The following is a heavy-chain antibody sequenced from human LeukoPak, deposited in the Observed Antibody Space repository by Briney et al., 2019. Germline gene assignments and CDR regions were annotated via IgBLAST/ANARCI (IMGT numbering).Heavy chain of an antibody. CDR1: GFSFRFYY. V-gene: IGHV3-23*01. J-gene: IGHJ5*02. CDR3: AKQDFSSGWT. D-gene: IGHD6-19*01. CDR2: IGPAGNST. Sequence: GETLRLSCAASGFSFRFYYTSWVRQAPGKGLEWVSAIGPAGNSTYYGDAVKGRFTISRDNSKNILFLQMNRLRVEDTAIYYCAKQDFSSGWTWGQGTLVSVSS.